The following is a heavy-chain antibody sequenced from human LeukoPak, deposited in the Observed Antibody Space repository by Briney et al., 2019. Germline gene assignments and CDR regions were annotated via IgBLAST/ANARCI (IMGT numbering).Heavy chain of an antibody. V-gene: IGHV1-2*02. J-gene: IGHJ1*01. CDR3: ARVGCSSTSCYEYFQH. Sequence: GASVNASFKSSVYTFTCYYMHWVRQAPGQGLEWMGWINPNSGGTNYAQKFQGRVTMTRETSISTAYMELSRLRSDDTAVYYCARVGCSSTSCYEYFQHWGQGTLVTVSS. D-gene: IGHD2-2*01. CDR2: INPNSGGT. CDR1: VYTFTCYY.